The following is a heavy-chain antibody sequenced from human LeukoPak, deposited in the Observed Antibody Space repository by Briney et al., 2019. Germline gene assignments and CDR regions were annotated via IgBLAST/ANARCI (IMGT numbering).Heavy chain of an antibody. CDR2: ISTSGSTI. D-gene: IGHD4-23*01. J-gene: IGHJ4*02. CDR1: GFTFSSYA. Sequence: GGSLRLSCAASGFTFSSYAMHWVRQAPGKGLEWVSYISTSGSTIYYADSVKGRFTISRDNAKNSLYLQMNSLRAEDTAVYYCARDYGGSSPFDYWGQGTLVTVSS. CDR3: ARDYGGSSPFDY. V-gene: IGHV3-48*03.